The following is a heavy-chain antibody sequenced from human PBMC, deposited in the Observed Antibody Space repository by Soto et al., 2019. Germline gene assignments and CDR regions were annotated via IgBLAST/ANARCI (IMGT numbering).Heavy chain of an antibody. CDR1: GFTFSSQW. CDR3: SPALNY. CDR2: INQDGSEK. D-gene: IGHD2-2*01. Sequence: PGGSLRLSCAACGFTFSSQWMDWVRQAPGKGLEWVANINQDGSEKHYVDSVKGRFTISRDNAKNSLYLQMNSLTAEDSALYYCSPALNYWGQGTLVTVSS. V-gene: IGHV3-7*01. J-gene: IGHJ4*02.